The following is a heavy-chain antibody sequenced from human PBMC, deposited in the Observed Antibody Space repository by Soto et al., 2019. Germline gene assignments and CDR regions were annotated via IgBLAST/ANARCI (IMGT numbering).Heavy chain of an antibody. V-gene: IGHV3-15*01. J-gene: IGHJ4*02. D-gene: IGHD3-3*01. Sequence: EVQLVESGGGLVKPGGSLRLSCVASGFAFSSAWVSWVRQAPGKGLEWVGRIRSKSDGGTTDYAATVKGRFAMTRDDSENTLYLQMSSLINEDTAVYYCSDGFDFRGQGTLVTVSS. CDR3: SDGFDF. CDR1: GFAFSSAW. CDR2: IRSKSDGGTT.